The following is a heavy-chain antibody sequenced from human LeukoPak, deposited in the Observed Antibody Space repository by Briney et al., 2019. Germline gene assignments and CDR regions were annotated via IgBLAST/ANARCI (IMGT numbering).Heavy chain of an antibody. CDR3: ARDNAYMLDY. J-gene: IGHJ4*02. Sequence: PGGSLRLSCVASGFTFSTYWMNWVRQTPGKGLVWVAHINTDGGTTRYADSVKGRLTVSRDNAKNTLYLEMNRLRAEDTAVYYCARDNAYMLDYWGQGTQVTVSS. D-gene: IGHD5-24*01. CDR1: GFTFSTYW. V-gene: IGHV3-74*01. CDR2: INTDGGTT.